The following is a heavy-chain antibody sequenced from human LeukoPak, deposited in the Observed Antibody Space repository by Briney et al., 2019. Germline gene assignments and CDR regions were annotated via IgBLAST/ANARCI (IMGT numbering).Heavy chain of an antibody. CDR2: INAGNGNT. J-gene: IGHJ4*02. CDR3: ARGYSSGWSPSLGY. Sequence: GASVKVSCKASGYTFTSYAMHWVRQAPGQRLEWMGWINAGNGNTKYSQKFQGRVTITRDTSASAAYMELSSLRSEDTAVYYCARGYSSGWSPSLGYWGQGTLVTVSS. D-gene: IGHD6-19*01. CDR1: GYTFTSYA. V-gene: IGHV1-3*01.